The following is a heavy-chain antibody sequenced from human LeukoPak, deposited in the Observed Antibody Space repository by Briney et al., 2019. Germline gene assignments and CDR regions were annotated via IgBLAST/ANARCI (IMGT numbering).Heavy chain of an antibody. J-gene: IGHJ3*02. V-gene: IGHV4-59*01. D-gene: IGHD2-21*02. CDR1: GGSISSYY. CDR3: ARGLGDNLGAFDI. CDR2: IYYSGST. Sequence: SETLSLTCTVSGGSISSYYWSWIRQPPGKGLEWIGYIYYSGSTNYNPSLKSRVTISVDTSKNQFSLKLSSVTAADTAVYYCARGLGDNLGAFDIWGQGTMVTVSS.